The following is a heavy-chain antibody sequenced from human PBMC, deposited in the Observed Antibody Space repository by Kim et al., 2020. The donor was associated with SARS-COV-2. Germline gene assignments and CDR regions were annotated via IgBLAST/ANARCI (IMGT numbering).Heavy chain of an antibody. J-gene: IGHJ5*02. CDR3: AKGNPAYYDFWSGWGDWFDP. Sequence: GGSLRLSCAASGFTFGDYAMHWVRQAPGKGLEWVSGISWNSGSIGYADSVKGRFTISRDNAKNSLYLQMNSLRAEDTALYYCAKGNPAYYDFWSGWGDWFDPWGQGTLVTVSS. V-gene: IGHV3-9*01. CDR1: GFTFGDYA. CDR2: ISWNSGSI. D-gene: IGHD3-3*01.